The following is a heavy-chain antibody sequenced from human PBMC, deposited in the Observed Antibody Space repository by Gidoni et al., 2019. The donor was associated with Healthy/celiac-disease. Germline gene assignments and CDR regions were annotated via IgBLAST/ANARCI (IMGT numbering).Heavy chain of an antibody. Sequence: KRSLKSRVTISVDTSKNQFSLKLSSVPAADTAVYYCARTRRDGYNAFDLWGRGTLVTVSS. D-gene: IGHD5-12*01. V-gene: IGHV4-34*01. J-gene: IGHJ2*01. CDR3: ARTRRDGYNAFDL.